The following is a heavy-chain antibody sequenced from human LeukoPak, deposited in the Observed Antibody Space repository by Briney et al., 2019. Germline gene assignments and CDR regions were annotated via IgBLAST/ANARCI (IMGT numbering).Heavy chain of an antibody. J-gene: IGHJ3*02. V-gene: IGHV4-4*07. CDR2: ISTSGSS. CDR3: ARDRAVVNAIGGVFDI. D-gene: IGHD3-22*01. Sequence: AETLSLTCTLSGGSVNIFYWIWVRQPAGKALEGITRISTSGSSHYNPSLKSRVTMSVDTPKNQFSLELSSVTAADTAFYYCARDRAVVNAIGGVFDIWGQGTMVTVSS. CDR1: GGSVNIFY.